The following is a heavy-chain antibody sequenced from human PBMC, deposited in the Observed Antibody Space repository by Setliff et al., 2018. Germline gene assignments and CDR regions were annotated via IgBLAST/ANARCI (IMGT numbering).Heavy chain of an antibody. Sequence: GESLKISCAASGFTFSSYAMHWVRQAPGKGLEWVAVISYDGSNKYYADSVKGRFTISRDNSKNTLYLQMNSLRAEDTAVYYCARDMRVPRLWFGELLQTPLYYYYGMDVWGQGTTVTVS. J-gene: IGHJ6*02. V-gene: IGHV3-30-3*01. CDR1: GFTFSSYA. D-gene: IGHD3-10*01. CDR2: ISYDGSNK. CDR3: ARDMRVPRLWFGELLQTPLYYYYGMDV.